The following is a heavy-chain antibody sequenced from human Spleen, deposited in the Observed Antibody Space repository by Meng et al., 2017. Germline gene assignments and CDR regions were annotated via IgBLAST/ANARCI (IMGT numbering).Heavy chain of an antibody. V-gene: IGHV4-34*01. CDR1: GASLSTYY. Sequence: QVQLQQWGAGLLKPSATLSLTCPVPGASLSTYYWGWIRQSPGKGLQWIGETNHRGSTKYNPSLKSRVTISVDTSKNQFSLKLTSVTAADSAVYYCACSGSSCYSLLVSPPWGQGTLVTVSS. D-gene: IGHD2-15*01. J-gene: IGHJ5*02. CDR3: ACSGSSCYSLLVSPP. CDR2: TNHRGST.